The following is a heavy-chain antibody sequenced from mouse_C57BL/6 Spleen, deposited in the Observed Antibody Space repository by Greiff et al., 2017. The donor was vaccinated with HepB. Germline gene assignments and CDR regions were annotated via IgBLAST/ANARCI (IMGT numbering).Heavy chain of an antibody. CDR2: IWSGGST. CDR1: GFSLTSYG. CDR3: ARKGDGYYEFAY. V-gene: IGHV2-2*01. Sequence: VQVVESGPGLVQPSQSLSITCTVSGFSLTSYGVHWVRQSPGKGLEWLGVIWSGGSTDYNAAFISRLSISKDNSKSQVFFKMNSLQADDTAIYYCARKGDGYYEFAYWGQGTLVTVSA. J-gene: IGHJ3*01. D-gene: IGHD2-3*01.